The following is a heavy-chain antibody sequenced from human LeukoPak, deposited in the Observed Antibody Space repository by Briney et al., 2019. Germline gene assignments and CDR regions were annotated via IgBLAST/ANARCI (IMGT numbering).Heavy chain of an antibody. D-gene: IGHD2-2*01. V-gene: IGHV3-21*01. CDR2: ISSSSSYI. Sequence: PGGSLRLSCAASGFTFSSYSMNWVRQAPGKGLEWVSSISSSSSYIYYADSVKGRFTISRDNAKNTLYLQMNSLRAEDTAVYYCAPSGIDCSSTSCYRANWFDPWGQGTLVTVSS. CDR3: APSGIDCSSTSCYRANWFDP. J-gene: IGHJ5*02. CDR1: GFTFSSYS.